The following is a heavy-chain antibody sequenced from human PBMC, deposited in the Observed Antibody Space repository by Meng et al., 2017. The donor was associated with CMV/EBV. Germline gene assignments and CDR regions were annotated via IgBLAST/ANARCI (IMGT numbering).Heavy chain of an antibody. Sequence: GSLRLSCVVYGGSLSCYSWSWIRQPPGQGLEWIGEINRSKSTDSNPSLKSRVTISVDTSKNQFSLKLSSVTAADTAVYYCAAGTSPLSDYWGQGTLVTVSS. CDR1: GGSLSCYS. J-gene: IGHJ4*02. CDR3: AAGTSPLSDY. D-gene: IGHD6-13*01. V-gene: IGHV4-34*01. CDR2: INRSKST.